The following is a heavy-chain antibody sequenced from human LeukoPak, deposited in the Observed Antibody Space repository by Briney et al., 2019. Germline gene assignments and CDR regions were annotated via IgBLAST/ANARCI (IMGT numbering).Heavy chain of an antibody. D-gene: IGHD4-17*01. Sequence: GGSLRLSCAASGFTFGSYAMSWVRQPPGKGLEWVSSISGSGVTTYYADSVKGRLTISRDNSKNMMNLQMNSLRAEDTAVYYCARDYGDYTKGWNLRDFWGQGTLVTVSS. V-gene: IGHV3-23*01. CDR1: GFTFGSYA. CDR3: ARDYGDYTKGWNLRDF. CDR2: ISGSGVTT. J-gene: IGHJ4*02.